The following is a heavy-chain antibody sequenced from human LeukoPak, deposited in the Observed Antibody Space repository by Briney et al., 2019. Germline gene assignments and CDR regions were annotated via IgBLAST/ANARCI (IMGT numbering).Heavy chain of an antibody. CDR2: IKQDGSEK. CDR3: ARDPYGSGSLDY. D-gene: IGHD3-10*01. V-gene: IGHV3-7*01. Sequence: GGSLRLSCAASGFTFISYWMTWVRQAPGKGLEWVANIKQDGSEKYYVDSVKGRFTISRDNAKNSLYLQMNSLRAEDTAGYYCARDPYGSGSLDYWGQGTLVTVSS. J-gene: IGHJ4*02. CDR1: GFTFISYW.